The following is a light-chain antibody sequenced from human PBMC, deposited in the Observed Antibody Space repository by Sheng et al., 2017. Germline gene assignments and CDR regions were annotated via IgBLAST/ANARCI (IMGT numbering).Light chain of an antibody. CDR3: QHRRNWPLT. CDR2: DAF. CDR1: QSVSSY. Sequence: EIVLTQSPATLSLSPGESATLSCRASQSVSSYLAWYQQKPGQAPRLLIYDAFNRATGIPARFSGSGSGTDFTLTISSLEPEDFAVYYCQHRRNWPLTFGGGTKVEIK. J-gene: IGKJ4*01. V-gene: IGKV3-11*01.